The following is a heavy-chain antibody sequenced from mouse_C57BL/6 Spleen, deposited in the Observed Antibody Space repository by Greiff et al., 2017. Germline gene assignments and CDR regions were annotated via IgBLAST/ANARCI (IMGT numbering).Heavy chain of an antibody. CDR2: IYPRDGST. D-gene: IGHD1-1*01. CDR1: GYTFTSYD. CDR3: ARSHTYYCGSSPWYFGV. Sequence: VQLQQSGPELVKPGASVKLSCKASGYTFTSYDINWVKQRPGQGLEWIGWIYPRDGSTKYNEKFKGKATLTVDTSSSTAYMGLHSLTSEDSAVYCCARSHTYYCGSSPWYFGVWGTGATVTASS. J-gene: IGHJ1*03. V-gene: IGHV1-85*01.